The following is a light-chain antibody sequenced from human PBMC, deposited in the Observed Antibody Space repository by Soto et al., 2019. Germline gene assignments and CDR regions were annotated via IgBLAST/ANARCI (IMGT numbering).Light chain of an antibody. CDR2: DVS. V-gene: IGLV2-11*01. CDR1: SSDVGGYNY. Sequence: QSVLTQPRSVSGSPGQSVTISCTGTSSDVGGYNYVSWDQQHPGKAPKLMIYDVSKRPSGVPDRFSGSKSGNTAFLTISGLQAEDEADYYCCSYAGSYTVVFGGGTKLTVL. J-gene: IGLJ2*01. CDR3: CSYAGSYTVV.